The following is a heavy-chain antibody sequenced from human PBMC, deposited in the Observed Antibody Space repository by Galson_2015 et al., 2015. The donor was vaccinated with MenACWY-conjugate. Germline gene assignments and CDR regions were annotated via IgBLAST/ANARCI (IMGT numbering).Heavy chain of an antibody. CDR1: GFTLSTYA. CDR2: ISGSGRTT. V-gene: IGHV3-23*01. CDR3: AKQPSTVTTESSWHWYFDL. D-gene: IGHD4-17*01. J-gene: IGHJ2*01. Sequence: SLRLSYAASGFTLSTYAMSWVRQAPGKGLEWVSSISGSGRTTYYADSVKGRFTISRDNSKNMLYLQMNSLRAEDTAVYYCAKQPSTVTTESSWHWYFDLWGRGTLVTVSS.